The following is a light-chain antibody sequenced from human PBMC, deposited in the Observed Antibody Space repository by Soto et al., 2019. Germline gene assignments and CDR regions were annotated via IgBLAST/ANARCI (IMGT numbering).Light chain of an antibody. CDR2: DVS. J-gene: IGLJ1*01. Sequence: QSVLTQPASVSGSPGQSITISCTGTTSDVGGYNYVSWYQQYPGKAPKLMIYDVSTRPSGVSDRFSGSKSGNTASLTISGLQAEDEADYYCSSFRSSSTYVFGSGTKLTVL. CDR3: SSFRSSSTYV. V-gene: IGLV2-14*01. CDR1: TSDVGGYNY.